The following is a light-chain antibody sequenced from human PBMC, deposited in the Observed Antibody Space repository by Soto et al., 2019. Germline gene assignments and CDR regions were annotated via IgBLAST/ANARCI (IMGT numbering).Light chain of an antibody. CDR2: DAA. V-gene: IGKV3-11*01. Sequence: EIVMTQSPATLSLSPGERATLSYRASQSIGTYLAWYQKKPGQAPRLLVHDAAGRAPGVPARFSGSGSGTDFTLTISSLEPEDSAVYYCQQRSNWPPLTFGGGTTVEIK. CDR3: QQRSNWPPLT. CDR1: QSIGTY. J-gene: IGKJ4*01.